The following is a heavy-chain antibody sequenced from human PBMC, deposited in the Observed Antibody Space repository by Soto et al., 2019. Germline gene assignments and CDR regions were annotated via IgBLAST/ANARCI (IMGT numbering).Heavy chain of an antibody. CDR3: ATYCSSTSCYVDY. CDR2: ISGSGGST. Sequence: HPGGSLRLSCAASGFTFSSYAMSWVRQAPGKGLEWVSAISGSGGSTYYADSVKGRFTISRDNSKNTLYLQMNSLRAEDTAVYYCATYCSSTSCYVDYWGQGTLVTVSS. V-gene: IGHV3-23*01. D-gene: IGHD2-2*01. J-gene: IGHJ4*02. CDR1: GFTFSSYA.